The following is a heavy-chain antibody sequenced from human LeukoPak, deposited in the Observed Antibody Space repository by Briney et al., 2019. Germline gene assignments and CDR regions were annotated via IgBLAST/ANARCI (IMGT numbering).Heavy chain of an antibody. Sequence: PSETLSLTCTVSGGSISSYYWSWIRQPPGKALEGLAYIYYCGNINYNPSLKSRVTISVDTSKNQFSLKLSSVTAADTAVYYCARCSKAGIAAAGSPYYYYGMDVWGQGTTVTVSS. CDR1: GGSISSYY. CDR2: IYYCGNI. D-gene: IGHD6-13*01. V-gene: IGHV4-59*01. CDR3: ARCSKAGIAAAGSPYYYYGMDV. J-gene: IGHJ6*02.